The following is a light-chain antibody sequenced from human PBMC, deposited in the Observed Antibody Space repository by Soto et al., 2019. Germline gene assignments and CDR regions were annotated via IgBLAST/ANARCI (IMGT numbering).Light chain of an antibody. J-gene: IGKJ1*01. CDR3: QQYGSSPQWT. CDR2: GAS. Sequence: IGLTQSPGTLSLCTGERATLSCRASQSVSSSYLAWYQQKPGQAPRLLSYGASSRATGIPDRFSGSGSGTDLTLTISRLEPEDLAVYYCQQYGSSPQWTFGQGTKV. V-gene: IGKV3-20*01. CDR1: QSVSSSY.